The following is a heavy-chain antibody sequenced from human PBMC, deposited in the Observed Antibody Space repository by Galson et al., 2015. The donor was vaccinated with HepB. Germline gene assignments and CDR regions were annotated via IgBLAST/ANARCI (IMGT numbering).Heavy chain of an antibody. V-gene: IGHV1-18*01. J-gene: IGHJ6*03. D-gene: IGHD2-2*01. CDR1: GYTFTSYG. CDR2: ISAYNGNT. Sequence: SVKVSCKASGYTFTSYGISWVRQAPGQGLEWMGWISAYNGNTNYAQKLQGRVTMTTDTSTSTAYMELRSLRSDDTAVYYCARDIVVVPAASVYMDVWGKGTTVTVSS. CDR3: ARDIVVVPAASVYMDV.